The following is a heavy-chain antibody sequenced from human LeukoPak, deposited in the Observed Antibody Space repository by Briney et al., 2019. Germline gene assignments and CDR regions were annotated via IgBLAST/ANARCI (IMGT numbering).Heavy chain of an antibody. Sequence: SETLSLTCTVSGDFISTYYWSWIRQPVGKGLEWIGRIFTSGSANYNPSLKSRVTMSVDTSKNQFSMRLSSLTAADTAVYYCARGSTLSSSSDSHDYWGQGTLVIVSS. CDR2: IFTSGSA. CDR3: ARGSTLSSSSDSHDY. J-gene: IGHJ4*02. V-gene: IGHV4-4*07. CDR1: GDFISTYY. D-gene: IGHD6-6*01.